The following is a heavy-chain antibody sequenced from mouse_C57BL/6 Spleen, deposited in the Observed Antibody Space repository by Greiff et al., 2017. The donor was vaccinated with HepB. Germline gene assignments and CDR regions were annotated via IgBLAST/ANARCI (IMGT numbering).Heavy chain of an antibody. V-gene: IGHV5-17*01. CDR1: GFTFSDYG. D-gene: IGHD2-3*01. Sequence: EVHLVESGGGLVKPGGSLKLSCAASGFTFSDYGMHWVRQAPEKGLEWVAYISSGSSTIYYADTVKGRFTISRDNAKNTLFLQMTSLRSEDTAMYYCARAPFYDAWFAYWGQGTLVTVSA. CDR2: ISSGSSTI. CDR3: ARAPFYDAWFAY. J-gene: IGHJ3*01.